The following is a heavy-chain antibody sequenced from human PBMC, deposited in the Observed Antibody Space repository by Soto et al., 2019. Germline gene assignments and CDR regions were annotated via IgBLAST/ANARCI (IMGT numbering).Heavy chain of an antibody. CDR3: ARGIAAAGMGLGVFDY. D-gene: IGHD6-13*01. CDR1: GFTLSSYG. V-gene: IGHV3-33*01. Sequence: QVQLVESGGGVVQPGRSLRLSCAASGFTLSSYGKHWVRQAPGMGLEWVAVIWYDGSNKYYADSVKGRFTISRDNSKNTLYLQMNSLRAEDTAVYYSARGIAAAGMGLGVFDYWGQGTLVTVSS. CDR2: IWYDGSNK. J-gene: IGHJ4*02.